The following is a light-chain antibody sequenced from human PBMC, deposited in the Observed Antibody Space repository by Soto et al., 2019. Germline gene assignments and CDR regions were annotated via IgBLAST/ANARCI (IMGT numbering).Light chain of an antibody. CDR3: CSYAGSYTLL. Sequence: QSALTQPRSVSGSPGQSVTISCTGTSSDVGNYDYVSWYQQDPGKAPKLMIYDVNVRPSGVPDRFSGSKSGNTASLTISGLQAEYEADYYCCSYAGSYTLLFGGGTKLTVL. CDR1: SSDVGNYDY. J-gene: IGLJ2*01. CDR2: DVN. V-gene: IGLV2-11*01.